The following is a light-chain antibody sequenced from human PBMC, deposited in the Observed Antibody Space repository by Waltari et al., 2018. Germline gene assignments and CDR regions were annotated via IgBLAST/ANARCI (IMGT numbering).Light chain of an antibody. CDR2: DVS. J-gene: IGLJ3*02. CDR3: CSYAGSYTLV. CDR1: SSDVGGYNY. Sequence: QSALTQPRSVSGSPGQSVTISCTGTSSDVGGYNYVSWYQQHPGKAPKLMIYDVSSRPSGVPDRFSGSKSANTASLTISGLQAEDEADYYRCSYAGSYTLVFGGGTKLTV. V-gene: IGLV2-11*01.